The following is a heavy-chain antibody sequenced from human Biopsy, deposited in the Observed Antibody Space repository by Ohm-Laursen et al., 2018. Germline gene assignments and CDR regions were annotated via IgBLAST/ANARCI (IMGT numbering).Heavy chain of an antibody. Sequence: SDTLSLTCPVSGDSISSYYWSWIRQPPGKGLEWLGYVYYTGSTDYNPSLQSRVTISVDTSKNHFSLRLRSVTPADTAIYYCARDRGYYSDRTVPGYFDLWGRGTLVTVSS. V-gene: IGHV4-59*01. J-gene: IGHJ2*01. D-gene: IGHD3-22*01. CDR2: VYYTGST. CDR3: ARDRGYYSDRTVPGYFDL. CDR1: GDSISSYY.